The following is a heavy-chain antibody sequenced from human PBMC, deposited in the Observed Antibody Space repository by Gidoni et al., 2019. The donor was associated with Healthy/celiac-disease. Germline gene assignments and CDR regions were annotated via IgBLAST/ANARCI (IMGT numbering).Heavy chain of an antibody. V-gene: IGHV3-21*01. CDR2: ISSSSSYI. CDR1: GLTFSSYS. Sequence: EVQLVESGGGRVKPGGSLRLSGAASGLTFSSYSMNWVRPAPGKGLEWVSSISSSSSYIYYADSVKGRFTISRDNAKNSLYLQMNSLRAEDTAVYYCARDSEAYWGQGTLVTVSS. CDR3: ARDSEAY. J-gene: IGHJ4*02.